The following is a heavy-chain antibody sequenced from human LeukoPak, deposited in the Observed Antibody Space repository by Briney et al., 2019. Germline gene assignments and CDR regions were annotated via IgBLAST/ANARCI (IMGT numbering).Heavy chain of an antibody. CDR2: IIPIFGTA. D-gene: IGHD4-23*01. CDR1: GGTFSSYA. Sequence: SVKVSCKASGGTFSSYAISWVRQAPGQGLEWMGRIIPIFGTANYAQKFQGRVTITADKSTSTAYMELSSLRSEDTAVYYCARGRLSGGNSSYWGQATLVTVSS. J-gene: IGHJ4*02. CDR3: ARGRLSGGNSSY. V-gene: IGHV1-69*06.